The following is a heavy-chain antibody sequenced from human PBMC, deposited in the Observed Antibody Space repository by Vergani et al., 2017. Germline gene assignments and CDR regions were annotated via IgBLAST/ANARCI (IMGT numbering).Heavy chain of an antibody. CDR3: AREELPYDSSGDVFDY. V-gene: IGHV3-21*01. Sequence: EVQLVESGGGLVKPGGSLRLFCAASGFTFRSYSLNWVRPAPGRGGGWVSSISSSSSYRYYADSGQGRFTISRDNAKNSLYLQMNSLRAEDTAVYYCAREELPYDSSGDVFDYWGQGTLVTVSS. CDR1: GFTFRSYS. J-gene: IGHJ4*02. D-gene: IGHD3-22*01. CDR2: ISSSSSYR.